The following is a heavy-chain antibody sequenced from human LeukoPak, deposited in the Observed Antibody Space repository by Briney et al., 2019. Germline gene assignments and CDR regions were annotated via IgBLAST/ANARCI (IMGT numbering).Heavy chain of an antibody. CDR1: GFTFSSYD. CDR2: IGTAGDT. D-gene: IGHD5-18*01. Sequence: AGGSLRLSCAASGFTFSSYDMHWVRQATGKGLEWVSAIGTAGDTYYPGSVKGRFTISRENAKNSLYLQMNSLRAGDTAVYYCARGGVGYGYFAGAFDIWGQGTLVTVSS. V-gene: IGHV3-13*01. CDR3: ARGGVGYGYFAGAFDI. J-gene: IGHJ4*02.